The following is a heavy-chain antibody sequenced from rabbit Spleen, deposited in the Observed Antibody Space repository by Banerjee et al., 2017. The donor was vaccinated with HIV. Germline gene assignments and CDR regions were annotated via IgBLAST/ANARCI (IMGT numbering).Heavy chain of an antibody. CDR3: ARDSSSSFSSYGMDL. CDR2: IDAGSSGFT. D-gene: IGHD1-1*01. J-gene: IGHJ6*01. V-gene: IGHV1S40*01. Sequence: HSLEVSRGGPAQPTGSLSLTRTASGISVGIRDYTCWVRQVPGKGLEWIACIDAGSSGFTYHASWAKGRFTISKTSSTTVTLQATSLTAADTATYFCARDSSSSFSSYGMDLWGPGTLVTVS. CDR1: GISVGIRDY.